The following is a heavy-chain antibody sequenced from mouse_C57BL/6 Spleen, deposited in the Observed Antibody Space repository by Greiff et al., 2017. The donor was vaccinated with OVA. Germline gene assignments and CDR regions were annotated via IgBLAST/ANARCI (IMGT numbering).Heavy chain of an antibody. CDR1: GFTFSSYA. V-gene: IGHV5-9-1*02. D-gene: IGHD1-1*01. CDR3: TRIPPITTVVAHWYFDV. CDR2: ISSGGDYI. J-gene: IGHJ1*03. Sequence: EVMLVESGEGLVKPGGSLKLSCAASGFTFSSYAMSWVRQTPEKRLEWVAYISSGGDYIYYADTVKGRFTISRDNARNTLYLQMSSLKSEDTAMYYCTRIPPITTVVAHWYFDVWGTGTTVTVSS.